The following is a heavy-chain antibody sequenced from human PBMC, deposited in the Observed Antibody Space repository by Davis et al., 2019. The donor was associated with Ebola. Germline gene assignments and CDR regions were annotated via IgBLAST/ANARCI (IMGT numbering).Heavy chain of an antibody. CDR2: ISYDGSNK. V-gene: IGHV3-30-3*01. D-gene: IGHD2-2*01. CDR3: ARRPDCSSTSCYHLDY. Sequence: PGGSLRLSCAASGFTFSSYAMHWVRQAPGKGLEWVAVISYDGSNKYYADSVKGRFTISRDNAKNSLYLQMNSLRAEDTAVYYCARRPDCSSTSCYHLDYWGQGTLVTVSS. CDR1: GFTFSSYA. J-gene: IGHJ4*02.